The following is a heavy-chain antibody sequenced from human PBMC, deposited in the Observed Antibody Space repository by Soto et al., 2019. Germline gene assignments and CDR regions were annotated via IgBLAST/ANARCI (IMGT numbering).Heavy chain of an antibody. D-gene: IGHD5-18*01. CDR3: ARDPSEVDTAMEKYFDY. CDR2: INPNSGGT. CDR1: GYTFTGYY. Sequence: ASVKVSCKASGYTFTGYYMHWVRQAPGQGLEWMGWINPNSGGTNYAQKFQGWVTMTRDTSISTAYMELSRLRSDDTAVYYCARDPSEVDTAMEKYFDYWGQGTLVTVSS. V-gene: IGHV1-2*04. J-gene: IGHJ4*02.